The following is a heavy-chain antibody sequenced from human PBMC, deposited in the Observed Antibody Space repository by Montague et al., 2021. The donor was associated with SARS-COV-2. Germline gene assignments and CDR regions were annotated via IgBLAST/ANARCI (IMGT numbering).Heavy chain of an antibody. CDR3: ARETYTSGWFQQFDY. J-gene: IGHJ4*02. CDR2: IYYSGTT. Sequence: SESLSLICTVSGGSISSSNYYWGWIRQPPGKGLEWIGGIYYSGTTYYNPSLQSRVTISVDTSKKQFSLKLSSVTAADTAVYYCARETYTSGWFQQFDYWGQGTLVTVSS. CDR1: GGSISSSNYY. D-gene: IGHD6-19*01. V-gene: IGHV4-39*01.